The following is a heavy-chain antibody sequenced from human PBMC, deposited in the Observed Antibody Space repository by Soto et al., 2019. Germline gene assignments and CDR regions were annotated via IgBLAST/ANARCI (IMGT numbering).Heavy chain of an antibody. CDR2: IYHSGST. CDR1: GGSISSSNW. CDR3: AAYCGGDCYSSKAFDI. J-gene: IGHJ3*02. Sequence: SETLSLTCAVSGGSISSSNWWSWVRQPPGKGLEWIGEIYHSGSTNYNPSLKSRVTISVDKSKNQFSLKLSSVTAADTAVYYCAAYCGGDCYSSKAFDIWGQGTMVTVSS. V-gene: IGHV4-4*02. D-gene: IGHD2-21*02.